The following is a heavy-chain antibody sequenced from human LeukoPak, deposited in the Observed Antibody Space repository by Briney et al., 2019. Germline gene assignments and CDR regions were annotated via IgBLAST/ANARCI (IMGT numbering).Heavy chain of an antibody. CDR2: IYYSGRT. J-gene: IGHJ4*02. D-gene: IGHD1-26*01. CDR1: GGSISSYY. Sequence: SETLSLTCSVSGGSISSYYWNWIRQTPGKGLEWIGYIYYSGRTNYNPSLKSRVTISIDTSKNQFSLTLSSVTTADAAVYYCATTTIRLGYWGQGTLVAVSS. CDR3: ATTTIRLGY. V-gene: IGHV4-59*01.